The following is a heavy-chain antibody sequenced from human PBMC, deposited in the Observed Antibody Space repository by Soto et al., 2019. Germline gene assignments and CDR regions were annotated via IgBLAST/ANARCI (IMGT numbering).Heavy chain of an antibody. D-gene: IGHD2-21*02. CDR1: GGTFSSYA. CDR3: SRGGCGGDCYSPGHDYNWFDP. J-gene: IGHJ5*02. Sequence: QVQLVQSGAEVKKPGSSVKVSCKASGGTFSSYAISWVRQAPGQGLEWMGGIIPIFGTANYTQKLQGRVTITADDSTSTAYPDLSSLRSEHTALYDCSRGGCGGDCYSPGHDYNWFDPGGQGTLVNVSS. V-gene: IGHV1-69*12. CDR2: IIPIFGTA.